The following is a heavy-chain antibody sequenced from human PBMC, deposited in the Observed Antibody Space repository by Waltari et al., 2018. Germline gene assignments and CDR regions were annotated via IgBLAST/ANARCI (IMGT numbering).Heavy chain of an antibody. D-gene: IGHD1-26*01. J-gene: IGHJ4*02. CDR3: ISDLVGGRNY. Sequence: EVQLMESGGGLVQPGGSLRLSCAASGFTFSNYGVHGGRQAPGKGLVWVSGINHDGSNIDYADSVKGRFTISRDDAKNTVYLQMNSLRDEDSAMYYCISDLVGGRNYWGQGTQVTVSS. V-gene: IGHV3-74*01. CDR2: INHDGSNI. CDR1: GFTFSNYG.